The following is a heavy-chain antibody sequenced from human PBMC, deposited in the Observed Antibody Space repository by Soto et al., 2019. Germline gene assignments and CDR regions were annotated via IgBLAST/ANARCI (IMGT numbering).Heavy chain of an antibody. CDR2: TNEDGSRT. Sequence: EVQLVESGGGLVQSGGSLRLSCAASGFSFSNYWMHWVHQAPGKGLVWVSRTNEDGSRTDYADSVQGRFTISRDNANNALYLHMNSLRAEDTAIYYCSTDLSGQYDYWGQGVLVTVSS. CDR1: GFSFSNYW. D-gene: IGHD3-16*02. CDR3: STDLSGQYDY. J-gene: IGHJ4*02. V-gene: IGHV3-74*01.